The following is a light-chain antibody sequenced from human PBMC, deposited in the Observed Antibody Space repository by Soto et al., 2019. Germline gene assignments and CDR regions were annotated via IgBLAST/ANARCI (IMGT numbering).Light chain of an antibody. V-gene: IGKV1-6*02. CDR1: QGMRTE. Sequence: ALQMTQSPSSLSSSVGDRVTITGRAIQGMRTELGWYQQKPGKAPKLLIYGASTLHGGVPSRFSGSGSGTDFTLTISSLQPDDFATYYCLQDISSPLTVGQGPKLEI. J-gene: IGKJ1*01. CDR2: GAS. CDR3: LQDISSPLT.